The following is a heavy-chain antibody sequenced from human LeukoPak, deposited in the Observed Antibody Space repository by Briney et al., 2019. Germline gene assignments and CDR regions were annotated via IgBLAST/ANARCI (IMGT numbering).Heavy chain of an antibody. J-gene: IGHJ4*02. V-gene: IGHV6-1*01. D-gene: IGHD1-26*01. Sequence: RSQTLSLTCAISGDTVSSKNAAWNWTRQSPSRGLEWLGRTYYRSKWYNDYAVSVKSRININPDTSKNQFSLQLNSVTPEDTAVYYCAREGVGATMANWGQGTLVTVSS. CDR2: TYYRSKWYN. CDR1: GDTVSSKNAA. CDR3: AREGVGATMAN.